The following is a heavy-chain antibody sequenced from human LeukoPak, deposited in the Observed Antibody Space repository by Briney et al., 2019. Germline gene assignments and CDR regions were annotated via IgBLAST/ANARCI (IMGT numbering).Heavy chain of an antibody. CDR1: GGSFSGYY. Sequence: PSETLSLTCAVYGGSFSGYYWSWIRQPPGKGLEWIGEINHSGSTNYNPSLKSRVTISVDTSKNQFSLKLSSVTAADTAVYYCARGRSGTALLWFGEFDYWGQGTLVTASS. V-gene: IGHV4-34*01. CDR2: INHSGST. J-gene: IGHJ4*02. D-gene: IGHD3-10*01. CDR3: ARGRSGTALLWFGEFDY.